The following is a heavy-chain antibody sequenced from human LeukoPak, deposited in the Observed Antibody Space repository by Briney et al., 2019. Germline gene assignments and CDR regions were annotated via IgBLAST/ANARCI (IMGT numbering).Heavy chain of an antibody. Sequence: PGGSLRLSCAASGFTFSSYSMNWVRQAPGKGLEWVSSISSSSSYIYDADSVKGRFTISRDNAKNSMYLQMNRMRAEDTAVYYCAREETGYSSGWYRYFFDYWGQGTLVTVSS. CDR1: GFTFSSYS. D-gene: IGHD6-19*01. V-gene: IGHV3-21*01. J-gene: IGHJ4*02. CDR3: AREETGYSSGWYRYFFDY. CDR2: ISSSSSYI.